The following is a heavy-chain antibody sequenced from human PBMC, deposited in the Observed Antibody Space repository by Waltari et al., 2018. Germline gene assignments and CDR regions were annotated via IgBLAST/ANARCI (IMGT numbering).Heavy chain of an antibody. CDR3: ARRELLSLRVPRYYYMDV. CDR1: GFTFSSYS. Sequence: EVQLVESGGGLVQPGGSLRLSCAASGFTFSSYSMNWVRQAPGKGLAWVSYISSSSSNIYYADSVKGRLTISRDNAKNSLYLQMNSLRAEDTAVYYCARRELLSLRVPRYYYMDVWGKGTTVTVSS. J-gene: IGHJ6*03. V-gene: IGHV3-48*04. D-gene: IGHD3-10*01. CDR2: ISSSSSNI.